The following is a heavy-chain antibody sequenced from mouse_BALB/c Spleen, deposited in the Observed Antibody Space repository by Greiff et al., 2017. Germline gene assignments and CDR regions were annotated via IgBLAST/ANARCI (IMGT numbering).Heavy chain of an antibody. CDR1: GFTFSSYG. J-gene: IGHJ3*01. CDR3: ARRLYYDYDWFAY. CDR2: IDSNGGST. D-gene: IGHD2-4*01. V-gene: IGHV5-6-3*01. Sequence: DVKLVESGGGLVQPGGSLKLSCAASGFTFSSYGMSWVRQTPDKRLELVATIDSNGGSTYYPDSVKGRFTITRDNAKNTLYLQMSSLKSEDTAMYYCARRLYYDYDWFAYWGQGTLVTVSA.